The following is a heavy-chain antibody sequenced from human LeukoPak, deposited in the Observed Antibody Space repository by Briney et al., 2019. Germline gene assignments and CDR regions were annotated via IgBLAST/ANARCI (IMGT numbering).Heavy chain of an antibody. D-gene: IGHD5-12*01. J-gene: IGHJ6*03. CDR3: ARDEVGVATTLYYYYYYMDV. CDR2: ISAYNGNT. Sequence: GASVKVSCKASGYTFTSYGISWVRQAPGQGLEWMGWISAYNGNTNYAQKLQGRVTMTTDTSTRTAYMELRSLRSDDTAVYYCARDEVGVATTLYYYYYYMDVWGKGTTVTVSS. V-gene: IGHV1-18*01. CDR1: GYTFTSYG.